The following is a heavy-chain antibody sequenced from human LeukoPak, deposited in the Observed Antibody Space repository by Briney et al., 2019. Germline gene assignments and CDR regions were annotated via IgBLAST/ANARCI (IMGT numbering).Heavy chain of an antibody. CDR3: ATELLWFGERQH. V-gene: IGHV1-3*01. CDR1: GYTFTSYA. J-gene: IGHJ1*01. CDR2: INAGNGNT. D-gene: IGHD3-10*01. Sequence: GASVKVSCKASGYTFTSYAMHWVRQAPGQRLEWMGWINAGNGNTKYSQKFQGRVTITRDTSASTAYMELSSLRSEDTAVYYCATELLWFGERQHWGQGTLVTVSS.